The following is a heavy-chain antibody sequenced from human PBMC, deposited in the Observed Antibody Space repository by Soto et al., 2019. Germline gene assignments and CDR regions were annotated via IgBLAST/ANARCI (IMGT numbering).Heavy chain of an antibody. V-gene: IGHV4-31*03. CDR3: AREGGIVGATAADY. CDR1: GGSISSGGYY. D-gene: IGHD1-26*01. CDR2: IYYSGST. J-gene: IGHJ4*02. Sequence: SETLSLTCTLSGGSISSGGYYWSWIRQHPGKGLEWIGYIYYSGSTYYNPSLKSRVTISVDTSKNQFSLKLSSVTAADTAVYYCAREGGIVGATAADYWGQGTLVTVS.